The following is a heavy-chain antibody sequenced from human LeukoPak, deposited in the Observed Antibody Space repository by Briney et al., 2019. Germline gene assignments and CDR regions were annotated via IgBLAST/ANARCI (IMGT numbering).Heavy chain of an antibody. D-gene: IGHD2-21*01. J-gene: IGHJ5*02. CDR1: GGYISSYY. CDR2: IYSSGST. Sequence: SETLSLTCTVSGGYISSYYWSWIRQAAGKGLEWIGRIYSSGSTNYNPSLKSRVTMSVDMSKNHFSLKLSSVTAADTAVYYCARGSYYSEVGWFDPWGQGTLVTVSS. CDR3: ARGSYYSEVGWFDP. V-gene: IGHV4-4*07.